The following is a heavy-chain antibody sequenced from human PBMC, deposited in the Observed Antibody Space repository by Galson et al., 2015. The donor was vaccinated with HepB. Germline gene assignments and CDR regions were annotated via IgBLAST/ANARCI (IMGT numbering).Heavy chain of an antibody. D-gene: IGHD3-16*01. CDR3: AREVWAIYDYTGRGHAFDI. CDR1: GYTFTSYA. V-gene: IGHV7-4-1*02. Sequence: SVKVSCKASGYTFTSYAMNWVRQAPGQGLEWMGWINTNTGNPTYAQGFTGRFVFSLDTSVSTAYLQISSLKAEDTAVYYCAREVWAIYDYTGRGHAFDIWGQGTMVTVSS. CDR2: INTNTGNP. J-gene: IGHJ3*02.